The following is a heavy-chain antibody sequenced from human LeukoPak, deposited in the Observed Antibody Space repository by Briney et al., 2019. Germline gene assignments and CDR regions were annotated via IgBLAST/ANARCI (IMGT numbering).Heavy chain of an antibody. CDR1: GFTFSSYW. V-gene: IGHV3-74*01. CDR3: AKDVLMVYAYDY. Sequence: GGSLRLSCAASGFTFSSYWMNWVRQAPGKGLVWVSHINSDGSWTSYADSVKGRFTISKDNAKNTVYLQMNSLRAEDTAVYYCAKDVLMVYAYDYWGQGTLVTVSS. CDR2: INSDGSWT. D-gene: IGHD2-8*01. J-gene: IGHJ4*02.